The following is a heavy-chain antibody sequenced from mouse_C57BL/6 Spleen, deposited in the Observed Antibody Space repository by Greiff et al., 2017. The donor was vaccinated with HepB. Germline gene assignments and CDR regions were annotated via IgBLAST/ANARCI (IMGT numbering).Heavy chain of an antibody. CDR1: GYTFTSYW. V-gene: IGHV1-52*01. D-gene: IGHD2-1*01. CDR3: ARSGIGNYDFDY. CDR2: IDPSDSET. J-gene: IGHJ2*01. Sequence: QVQLQQPGAELVRPGSSVKLSCKASGYTFTSYWMHWVKQRPIQGLEWIGNIDPSDSETHYNQKFKDKATLTVDKSSSTAYMQRSSLTSEDSAVYYCARSGIGNYDFDYWGQGTTLTVSS.